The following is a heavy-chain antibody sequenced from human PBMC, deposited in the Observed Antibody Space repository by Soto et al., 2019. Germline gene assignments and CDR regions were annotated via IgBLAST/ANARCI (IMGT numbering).Heavy chain of an antibody. CDR1: GGSISSSSYY. CDR3: ARDYVHCSGGSCHRWFDP. V-gene: IGHV4-39*07. CDR2: IYYSGST. J-gene: IGHJ5*02. Sequence: SETLSLTCTVSGGSISSSSYYWGWIRQPPGKGLEWIGSIYYSGSTYYNPSLKSRVTISVDRSKNQFSLKLSSVTAADTAVYYCARDYVHCSGGSCHRWFDPWGQGTLVTVSS. D-gene: IGHD2-15*01.